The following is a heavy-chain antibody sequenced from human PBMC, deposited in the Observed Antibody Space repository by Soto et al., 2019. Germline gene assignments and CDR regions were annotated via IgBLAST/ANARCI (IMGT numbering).Heavy chain of an antibody. V-gene: IGHV4-59*01. D-gene: IGHD6-19*01. J-gene: IGHJ2*01. Sequence: QVQLQESGPGLVKPSETLSLTCTVSGGSISSYYWSWIRQPPGKGLEWIGYIYYSGSTNYNPSLKSRVTTSVDPSKNQVSLKLSSVTAADTAVYYCARVPSPRGWYNPEYFDLWGRGTLVTVSS. CDR3: ARVPSPRGWYNPEYFDL. CDR2: IYYSGST. CDR1: GGSISSYY.